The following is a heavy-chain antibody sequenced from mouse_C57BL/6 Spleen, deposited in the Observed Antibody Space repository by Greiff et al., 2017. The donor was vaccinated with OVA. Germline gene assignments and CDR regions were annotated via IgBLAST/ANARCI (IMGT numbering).Heavy chain of an antibody. CDR3: ARDRDKLGPFDY. V-gene: IGHV5-16*01. CDR1: GFTFSDYY. D-gene: IGHD4-1*01. J-gene: IGHJ2*01. CDR2: INYDGSST. Sequence: EVMLVESEGGLVQPGSSMKLSCTASGFTFSDYYMAWVRQVPEKGLEWVANINYDGSSTYYLDSLKSRFIISRDNAKNILYLQMSSLKSEDTATYYCARDRDKLGPFDYWGQGTTLTVSS.